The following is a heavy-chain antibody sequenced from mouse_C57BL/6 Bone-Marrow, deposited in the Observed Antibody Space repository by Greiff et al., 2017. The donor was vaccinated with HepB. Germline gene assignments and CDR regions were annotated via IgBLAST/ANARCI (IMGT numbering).Heavy chain of an antibody. CDR3: TRGMVTTYYFDY. J-gene: IGHJ2*01. Sequence: EVQLVESGGGLVQPGGSMKLSCAASGFTFSDAWMDWVRQSPEKGLEWVAEIRNKANNHATYYAESVKGRFTISRDDSKSSVYLQMNSLRAEDTGIYYCTRGMVTTYYFDYWGQGTTLTVSS. CDR2: IRNKANNHAT. V-gene: IGHV6-6*01. CDR1: GFTFSDAW. D-gene: IGHD2-2*01.